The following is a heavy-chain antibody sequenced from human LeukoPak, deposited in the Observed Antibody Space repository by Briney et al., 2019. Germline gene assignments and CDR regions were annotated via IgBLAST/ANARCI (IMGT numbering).Heavy chain of an antibody. CDR3: ARRGTPRGIPDY. CDR1: GGSISSGDYY. D-gene: IGHD3-10*01. Sequence: SQTLSLTCTVSGGSISSGDYYWSWIRQPPGKGLEWIGYIYYSGSTYYNPSLKSRVTISVDTSKNQFSLKLSSVTAADAAVSYCARRGTPRGIPDYWGQGTLVTVSS. CDR2: IYYSGST. V-gene: IGHV4-30-4*08. J-gene: IGHJ4*02.